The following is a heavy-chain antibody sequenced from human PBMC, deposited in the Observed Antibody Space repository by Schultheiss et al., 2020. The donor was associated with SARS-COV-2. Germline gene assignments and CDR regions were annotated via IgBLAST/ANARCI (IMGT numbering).Heavy chain of an antibody. V-gene: IGHV4-34*01. CDR3: AKVKGGNLDY. CDR2: INHSGST. Sequence: GSLRLSCAVSGGSFSDYYWSWIRQSPGKGLEWIGEINHSGSTNYNPSLKSRVTISVDTSKNQFSLQLNSVTPEDTAVYYCAKVKGGNLDYWGQGTLVTVSS. D-gene: IGHD3-16*01. CDR1: GGSFSDYY. J-gene: IGHJ4*02.